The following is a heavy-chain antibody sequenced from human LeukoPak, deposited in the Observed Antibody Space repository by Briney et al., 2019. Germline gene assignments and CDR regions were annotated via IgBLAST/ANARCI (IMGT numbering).Heavy chain of an antibody. CDR2: IRYDGGEN. CDR3: AKDGDDCIDY. Sequence: GGSLRLSCAASGFTFNRRGMHWVRQAPGEGLEWVAFIRYDGGENFYADFAKGRFTISRDNSKNTLSLQLNTLRAEDTALYYCAKDGDDCIDYWGPGTLVTVAS. CDR1: GFTFNRRG. J-gene: IGHJ4*02. V-gene: IGHV3-30*02. D-gene: IGHD2-21*01.